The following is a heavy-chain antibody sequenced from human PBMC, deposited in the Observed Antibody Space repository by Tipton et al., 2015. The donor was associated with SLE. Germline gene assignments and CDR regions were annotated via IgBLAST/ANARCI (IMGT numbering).Heavy chain of an antibody. J-gene: IGHJ5*02. CDR1: GGSISSHY. CDR2: IYYSGST. CDR3: ARDFQSPSLYSSSSEVNWFDP. V-gene: IGHV4-59*11. D-gene: IGHD6-13*01. Sequence: TLSLTCTVSGGSISSHYWSWIQQPPGKGLEWIGYIYYSGSTNYNPSLKSRVTMSVDTSRNQFSLKLSSVTAADTAVYYCARDFQSPSLYSSSSEVNWFDPWGQGTLVTVSS.